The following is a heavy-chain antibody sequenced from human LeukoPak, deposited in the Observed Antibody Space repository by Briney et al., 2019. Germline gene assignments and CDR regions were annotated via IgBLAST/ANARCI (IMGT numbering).Heavy chain of an antibody. CDR3: ARQDTYYDFWSGYQSYYYYMDV. CDR2: IYCSGST. CDR1: GGSISSGDYY. Sequence: SQTLSLTCTVSGGSISSGDYYWSWIRQPPGRGLEWIGYIYCSGSTNYNPSLKSRVTISVDTSKDQFSLKLSSVTAADTAVYYCARQDTYYDFWSGYQSYYYYMDVWGKGTTVTVSS. V-gene: IGHV4-61*08. D-gene: IGHD3-3*01. J-gene: IGHJ6*03.